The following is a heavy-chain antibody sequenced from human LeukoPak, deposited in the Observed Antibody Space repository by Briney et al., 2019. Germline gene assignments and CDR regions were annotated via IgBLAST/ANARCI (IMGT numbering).Heavy chain of an antibody. J-gene: IGHJ4*02. Sequence: PSETLSLTCAVYGGSFSGYYWSWIRQPPGEGLEWIGEINHSGSTNYNPSLKSRVTISVDTSKNQFSLKLSSVTAADTAVYYCARGLPIRESYFDYWGQGTLVTVSS. CDR2: INHSGST. CDR3: ARGLPIRESYFDY. V-gene: IGHV4-34*01. CDR1: GGSFSGYY. D-gene: IGHD3-10*01.